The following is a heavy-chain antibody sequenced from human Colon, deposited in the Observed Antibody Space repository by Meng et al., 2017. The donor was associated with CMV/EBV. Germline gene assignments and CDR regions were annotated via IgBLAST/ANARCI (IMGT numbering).Heavy chain of an antibody. J-gene: IGHJ4*02. D-gene: IGHD1-1*01. CDR1: GFSFSNYA. CDR3: VRDRKAGIGHWNYFDF. Sequence: GESLKISCAASGFSFSNYAMNWVRQAPGKGLEYVSSITTSGDYVFYADSVKGRFIISRDNAKNSLYLQMNSLRAEDTAVYYCVRDRKAGIGHWNYFDFWGPGTLVTVSS. CDR2: ITTSGDYV. V-gene: IGHV3-21*01.